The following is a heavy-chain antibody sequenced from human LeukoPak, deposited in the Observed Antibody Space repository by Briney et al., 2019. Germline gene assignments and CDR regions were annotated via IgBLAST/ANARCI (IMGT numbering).Heavy chain of an antibody. CDR3: ARVGDGYNYDKGDYFDY. J-gene: IGHJ4*02. CDR2: ISWNSGSV. D-gene: IGHD5-24*01. CDR1: GFTFDDYA. V-gene: IGHV3-9*01. Sequence: GGSLRLSCAASGFTFDDYAMHWVRQAPGKGLEWVSGISWNSGSVGYADSVEGRFTISRDNAKNSLYLQMNSLRAEDTAVYYCARVGDGYNYDKGDYFDYWGQGTLVTVSS.